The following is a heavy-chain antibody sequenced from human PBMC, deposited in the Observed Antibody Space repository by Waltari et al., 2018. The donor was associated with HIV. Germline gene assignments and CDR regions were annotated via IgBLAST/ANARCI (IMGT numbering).Heavy chain of an antibody. V-gene: IGHV3-30*02. J-gene: IGHJ1*01. CDR2: IRFDRTEV. CDR3: AKDFKSRAFVPSFVDS. CDR1: GFTFSSFG. D-gene: IGHD2-21*01. Sequence: VRLVESGGGVIQPGGALTLSCDASGFTFSSFGLHWVRQAPGRWLKWLACIRFDRTEVYYLESVKARFIISRDNSNNTRLLQVTDLTTDDTAIYFCAKDFKSRAFVPSFVDSWGQGTLLTVSS.